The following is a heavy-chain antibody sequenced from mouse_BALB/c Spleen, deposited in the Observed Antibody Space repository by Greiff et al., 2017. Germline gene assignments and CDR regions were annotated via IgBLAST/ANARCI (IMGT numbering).Heavy chain of an antibody. D-gene: IGHD1-1*01. CDR2: IDPENGDT. V-gene: IGHV14-4*02. CDR1: GFNIKDYY. J-gene: IGHJ4*01. Sequence: VQLKQSGAELVRSGASVKLSCTASGFNIKDYYMHWVKQRPEQGLEWIGWIDPENGDTEYAPKFQGKATMTADTSSNTAYLQLSSLTSEDTAVYYCNADYYGSSDYAMDYWGQGTSVTVSA. CDR3: NADYYGSSDYAMDY.